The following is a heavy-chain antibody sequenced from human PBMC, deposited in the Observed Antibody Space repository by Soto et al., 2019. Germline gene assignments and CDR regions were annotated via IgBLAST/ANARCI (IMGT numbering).Heavy chain of an antibody. CDR3: ARALLLYDYIWGSYRTFDY. V-gene: IGHV1-18*01. J-gene: IGHJ4*02. CDR2: ISAYNGNT. Sequence: QVQLVQSGAEVKKPGASVKVFCKASGYTFTSYGISWVRQAPGQGLEWMGWISAYNGNTNYAQKLQGRVTMTTDTSTSTAYMELRSLRSDDTAVYYCARALLLYDYIWGSYRTFDYWGQGTLVTVSS. CDR1: GYTFTSYG. D-gene: IGHD3-16*02.